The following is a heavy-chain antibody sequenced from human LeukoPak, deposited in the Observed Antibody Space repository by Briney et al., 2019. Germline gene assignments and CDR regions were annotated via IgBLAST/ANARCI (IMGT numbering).Heavy chain of an antibody. Sequence: GASVKVSCKASGYTFTSYAMHWVRQAPGQGLEWMGGIIPIFGTANYAQKFQGRVTITADESTSTAYMELSSLRPEDTAVYYCARQMQSHGNFDSWGQGTLVTVSS. CDR1: GYTFTSYA. V-gene: IGHV1-69*13. D-gene: IGHD1-26*01. J-gene: IGHJ4*02. CDR2: IIPIFGTA. CDR3: ARQMQSHGNFDS.